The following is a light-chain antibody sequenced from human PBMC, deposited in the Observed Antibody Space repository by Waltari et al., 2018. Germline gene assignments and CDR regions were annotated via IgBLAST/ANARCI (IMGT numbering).Light chain of an antibody. CDR2: AAS. CDR1: QSISRY. V-gene: IGKV1-39*01. Sequence: DIQMTQSLSSLSASVGDRVNITCRASQSISRYLYWYQQIPGKAPRLLIYAASSLRSGVPSRFSGSGSGTDFTLTISILQPEVCATYYCQQSYSNPQTFGQGTKVEIK. J-gene: IGKJ1*01. CDR3: QQSYSNPQT.